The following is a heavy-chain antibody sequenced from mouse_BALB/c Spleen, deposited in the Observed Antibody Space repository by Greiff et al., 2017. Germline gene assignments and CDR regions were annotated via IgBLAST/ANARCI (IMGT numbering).Heavy chain of an antibody. Sequence: QVQLKQSGAELVKPGASVKLSCKTSGYTFTSYWIQWVKQRPGQGLGWIGEIFPGTGTTYYNEKFKGKATLTIYTSSSTAYMQLSSLTSEDSAVYFCARHYYGSSNYAMDYWGQGTSVTVSS. CDR1: GYTFTSYW. CDR2: IFPGTGTT. CDR3: ARHYYGSSNYAMDY. D-gene: IGHD1-1*01. J-gene: IGHJ4*01. V-gene: IGHV1S132*01.